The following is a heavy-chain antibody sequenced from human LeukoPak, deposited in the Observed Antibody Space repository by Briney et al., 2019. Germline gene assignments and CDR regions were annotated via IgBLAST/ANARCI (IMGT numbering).Heavy chain of an antibody. CDR1: GFTFDDYT. CDR3: AKESEGYCSSTSCYEGMDV. J-gene: IGHJ6*02. Sequence: GGSLRLSCAASGFTFDDYTMHWVRHAPGKGLEWVSLISWDGGSTYYADSVKGRFTISRDNSKNSLYLQMNSLRTEDTALYYCAKESEGYCSSTSCYEGMDVWGQGTTVTVSS. CDR2: ISWDGGST. D-gene: IGHD2-2*01. V-gene: IGHV3-43*01.